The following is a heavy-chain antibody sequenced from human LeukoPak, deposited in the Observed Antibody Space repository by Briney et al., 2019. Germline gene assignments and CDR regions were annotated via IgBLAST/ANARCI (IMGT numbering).Heavy chain of an antibody. V-gene: IGHV1-46*01. J-gene: IGHJ5*02. CDR2: INPSGGST. CDR3: ARGAPDFWSGYFPPCVDP. D-gene: IGHD3-3*01. Sequence: ASVKVSCKASGYTFTGYYMHWVRQAPGQGLEWMGIINPSGGSTSYAQKFQGRVTMTRDTSTSTVYMELSSLRSEDTAVYYCARGAPDFWSGYFPPCVDPWGQGTLVTVSS. CDR1: GYTFTGYY.